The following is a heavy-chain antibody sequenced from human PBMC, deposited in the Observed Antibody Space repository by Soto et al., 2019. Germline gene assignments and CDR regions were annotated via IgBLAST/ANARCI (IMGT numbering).Heavy chain of an antibody. CDR3: ARGPDYYDSSGYYLRSPDDAFDI. D-gene: IGHD3-22*01. J-gene: IGHJ3*02. CDR2: IKQDGSEK. CDR1: GFTFSSYW. Sequence: PGGSLRLSCAASGFTFSSYWMSWVRQAPGKGLEWVANIKQDGSEKYYVDSVKGRFTISRDNAKNSLYLQMNSLRAEDTAVYYCARGPDYYDSSGYYLRSPDDAFDIWGQGTMVT. V-gene: IGHV3-7*03.